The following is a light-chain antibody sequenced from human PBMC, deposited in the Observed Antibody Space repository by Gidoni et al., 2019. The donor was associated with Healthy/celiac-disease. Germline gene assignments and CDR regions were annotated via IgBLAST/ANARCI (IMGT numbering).Light chain of an antibody. Sequence: AIRMTQSPSSVSASTGDRVTITCRASQGISSYLAWYQQKPGKAPKLLIYAASTLQSGVPARFSGSGAGTDCTLTISCLQAEDFATYYCQQYYSYPWTFGQGTKVETK. V-gene: IGKV1-8*01. CDR3: QQYYSYPWT. J-gene: IGKJ1*01. CDR1: QGISSY. CDR2: AAS.